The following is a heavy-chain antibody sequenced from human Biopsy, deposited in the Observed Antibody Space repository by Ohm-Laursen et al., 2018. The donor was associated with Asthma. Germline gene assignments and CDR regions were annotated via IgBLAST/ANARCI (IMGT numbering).Heavy chain of an antibody. Sequence: SSVKVSCKTSGYTFNSAGITWVRQAPGQGLEWMGWISVYNGNTKVAQKLQDRVTVITDTSTSTAYMELRSLRSDDAAVYFCARAVDYSHYYGIDVWGQGTTVTVS. J-gene: IGHJ6*02. CDR1: GYTFNSAG. CDR3: ARAVDYSHYYGIDV. CDR2: ISVYNGNT. V-gene: IGHV1-18*01. D-gene: IGHD3-10*01.